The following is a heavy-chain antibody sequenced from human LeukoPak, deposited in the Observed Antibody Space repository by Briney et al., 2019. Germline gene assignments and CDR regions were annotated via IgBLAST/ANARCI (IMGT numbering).Heavy chain of an antibody. D-gene: IGHD3-16*01. CDR1: GYFFNSCG. CDR3: ARNWGAGHPINFDY. CDR2: ISGYNGDT. V-gene: IGHV1-18*01. J-gene: IGHJ4*02. Sequence: GASLKVSCKTFGYFFNSCGIKGEGRAREQGLYWMGWISGYNGDTKYSQKFQGRVTMTTDTSTNTVYMDLRRLRSDDTAIYYCARNWGAGHPINFDYWGQGTLVTVSS.